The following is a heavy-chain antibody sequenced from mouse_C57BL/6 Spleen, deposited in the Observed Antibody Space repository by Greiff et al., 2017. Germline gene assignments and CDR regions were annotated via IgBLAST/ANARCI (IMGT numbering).Heavy chain of an antibody. CDR1: GYTFTDYE. CDR2: IDPETGGT. D-gene: IGHD1-1*02. CDR3: TRGGLVGFDY. Sequence: VQLQQSGAELVRPGASVTLSCKASGYTFTDYEMHWVKQTPVHGLEWIGAIDPETGGTAYNQKFKGKAILTADKSSSTAYMELRSLTSEDSAVYYCTRGGLVGFDYWGQGTTLTVSS. J-gene: IGHJ2*01. V-gene: IGHV1-15*01.